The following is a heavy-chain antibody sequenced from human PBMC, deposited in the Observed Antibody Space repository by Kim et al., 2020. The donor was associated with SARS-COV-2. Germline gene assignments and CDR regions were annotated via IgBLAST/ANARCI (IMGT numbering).Heavy chain of an antibody. Sequence: GGSLRLSCAASGFTFSSYAMSWVRQAPGKGLEWVSTSGRGGKTYYADSVKGRFTISRDNSKNTLYLQMNSLRADDTAVYYCVARTDSGYWGQGTLVTVSS. J-gene: IGHJ4*02. CDR1: GFTFSSYA. CDR3: VARTDSGY. D-gene: IGHD2-15*01. V-gene: IGHV3-23*01. CDR2: SGRGGKT.